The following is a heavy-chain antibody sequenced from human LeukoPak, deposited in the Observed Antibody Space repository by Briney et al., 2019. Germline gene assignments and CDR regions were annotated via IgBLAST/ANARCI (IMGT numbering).Heavy chain of an antibody. D-gene: IGHD3-10*01. CDR3: ARDRSYYGSGSYYTPFDY. CDR2: ISAYNGNT. Sequence: GASVKVSCKASGYTFTSYSISWVRQAPGQGLEWMGWISAYNGNTNYAQKLQGRVTMTTDTSTSTAYMELRSLRSDDTAVYYCARDRSYYGSGSYYTPFDYWGQGTLVTVSS. V-gene: IGHV1-18*01. J-gene: IGHJ4*02. CDR1: GYTFTSYS.